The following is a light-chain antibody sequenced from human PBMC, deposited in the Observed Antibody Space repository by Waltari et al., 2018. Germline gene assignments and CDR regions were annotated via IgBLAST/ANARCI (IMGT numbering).Light chain of an antibody. CDR2: TAS. Sequence: DIQMTQSPSSLSASVGDRVTFTYRASQGIRNYLGWYQQKPGKPPKRLIYTASTLQSGVPARFSGTGSGTEFTLTISSLQPEDFATYYCLQHNTYPWTFGQGTKVEIK. CDR1: QGIRNY. V-gene: IGKV1-17*01. J-gene: IGKJ1*01. CDR3: LQHNTYPWT.